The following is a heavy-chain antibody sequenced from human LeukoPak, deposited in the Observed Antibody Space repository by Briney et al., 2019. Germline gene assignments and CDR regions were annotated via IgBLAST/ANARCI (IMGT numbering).Heavy chain of an antibody. V-gene: IGHV4-59*01. Sequence: ASETLSLTCTVSGGSISSYYWSWIRQPPGKGLEWIGYIYYSGSTNYNPSLKSRVTISVDTSKNQFSLKLSSVTAADTAIYYCARNIVGPRQVDYWGQGTLVTVSS. CDR1: GGSISSYY. CDR2: IYYSGST. J-gene: IGHJ4*02. CDR3: ARNIVGPRQVDY. D-gene: IGHD1-26*01.